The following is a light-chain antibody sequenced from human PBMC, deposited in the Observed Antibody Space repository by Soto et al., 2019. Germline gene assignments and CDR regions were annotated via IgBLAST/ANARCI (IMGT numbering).Light chain of an antibody. CDR2: VAA. J-gene: IGKJ3*01. CDR3: QQYGRSPVT. CDR1: QSVSNNY. V-gene: IGKV3-20*01. Sequence: EIVLTQSPGTLSLSPGERATLSCRASQSVSNNYLVWYQHKPGQAPRLRISVAAKREKGRTDRFSGSGSGTDFTLTRSRRETEDFEKDSCQQYGRSPVTFGPGTKVDIK.